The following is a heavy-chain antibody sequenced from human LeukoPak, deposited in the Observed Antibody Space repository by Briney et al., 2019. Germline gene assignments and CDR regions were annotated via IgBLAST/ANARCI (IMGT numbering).Heavy chain of an antibody. V-gene: IGHV4-30-2*01. Sequence: SQTLSLTCAVSGGSISSGGYYWSWLRQPPGKGLEWIGYIYHSGSTYYNPSLKSRVTISVDRSKNQFSLKLSSVTAADTAVYYLVAGGASVRGVLFDPWGQGTLVTVSS. CDR3: VAGGASVRGVLFDP. CDR1: GGSISSGGYY. J-gene: IGHJ5*02. CDR2: IYHSGST. D-gene: IGHD3-10*01.